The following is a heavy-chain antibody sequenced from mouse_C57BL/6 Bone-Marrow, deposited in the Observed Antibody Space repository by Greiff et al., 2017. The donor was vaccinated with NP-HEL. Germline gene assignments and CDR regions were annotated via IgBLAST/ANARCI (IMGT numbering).Heavy chain of an antibody. CDR1: GYTFTSYW. D-gene: IGHD1-1*01. V-gene: IGHV1-50*01. Sequence: QVQLQQPGAELVKPGASVKLSCKASGYTFTSYWMQWVKQRPGQGLEWIGEIDPSDSYTNYNQKLKGKATLTVDTSSSTAYMQLSSLTSEDSAVYYCARLGYYGSNPFDYWGQGTTLTVSS. J-gene: IGHJ2*01. CDR2: IDPSDSYT. CDR3: ARLGYYGSNPFDY.